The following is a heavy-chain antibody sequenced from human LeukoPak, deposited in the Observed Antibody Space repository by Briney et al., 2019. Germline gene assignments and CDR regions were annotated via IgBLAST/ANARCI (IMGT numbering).Heavy chain of an antibody. CDR2: ISYDGSNK. D-gene: IGHD5-18*01. Sequence: GGSLRLSCAAPGFTFSSYAMHWVRQAPGKGLEWVAVISYDGSNKYYADSVKGRFTISRDNSKNTLYLQMNSLRAEDTAVYYCARADTAMALYFDYWGQGTLVTVSS. V-gene: IGHV3-30-3*01. J-gene: IGHJ4*02. CDR1: GFTFSSYA. CDR3: ARADTAMALYFDY.